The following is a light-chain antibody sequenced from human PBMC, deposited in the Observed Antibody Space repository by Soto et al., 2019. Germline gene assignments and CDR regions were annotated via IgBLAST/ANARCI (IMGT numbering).Light chain of an antibody. CDR1: QSVLYSSSNKNC. CDR3: QQYCRSPWT. Sequence: DIVMTQSPDSLAVSLGERATINCRSSQSVLYSSSNKNCLAWYQKKPGQPPKLLIYWASTRESGVPDRFSDRGSGTDFTLTISGLQAEDVAVYYCQQYCRSPWTFGQGTKVEIK. CDR2: WAS. V-gene: IGKV4-1*01. J-gene: IGKJ1*01.